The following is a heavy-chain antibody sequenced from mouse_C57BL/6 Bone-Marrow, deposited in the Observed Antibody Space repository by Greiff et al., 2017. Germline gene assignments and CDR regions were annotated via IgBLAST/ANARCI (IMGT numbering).Heavy chain of an antibody. CDR3: ARAPSGWLLHAMDY. J-gene: IGHJ4*01. CDR1: GYTFTDYY. Sequence: VMLVESGAELVRPGASVKLSCKASGYTFTDYYINWVKQRPGQGLEWIARIYPGSGNTYYNEKFKGKATLTAEKSSSTAYMQLSSLTSEDSAVYFCARAPSGWLLHAMDYWGQGTSVTVSS. CDR2: IYPGSGNT. V-gene: IGHV1-76*01. D-gene: IGHD2-3*01.